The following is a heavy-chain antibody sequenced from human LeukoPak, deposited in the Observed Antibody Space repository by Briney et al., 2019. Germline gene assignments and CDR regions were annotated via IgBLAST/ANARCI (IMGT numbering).Heavy chain of an antibody. J-gene: IGHJ4*02. CDR1: GFTFSTYG. CDR3: ARVLRGSYFEDY. Sequence: PGRSLRLTCAASGFTFSTYGMHWVRQAPGKGLEWVAVIWYDGSNKDYADSVKGRFIISRDNSKNTLYLQMNSLRAEDTAVYYCARVLRGSYFEDYWGQGTLVTVSS. D-gene: IGHD1-26*01. V-gene: IGHV3-33*01. CDR2: IWYDGSNK.